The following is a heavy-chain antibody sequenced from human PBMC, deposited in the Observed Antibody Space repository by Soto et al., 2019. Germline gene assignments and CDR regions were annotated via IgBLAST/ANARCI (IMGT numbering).Heavy chain of an antibody. Sequence: QMQLVQSGPEVKKPGTSVKVSCKASGFTFTSSAVQWVRQARGQRLEWIGWIVVGSGNTNYAQKVQERVTITRDMSTSTAYMELSSLRSEDTAVYYCAASSSGYHYFDYWGQGTLVTVSS. CDR3: AASSSGYHYFDY. CDR2: IVVGSGNT. D-gene: IGHD3-22*01. J-gene: IGHJ4*02. CDR1: GFTFTSSA. V-gene: IGHV1-58*01.